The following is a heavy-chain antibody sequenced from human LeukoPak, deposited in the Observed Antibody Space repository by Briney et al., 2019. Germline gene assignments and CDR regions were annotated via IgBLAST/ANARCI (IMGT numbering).Heavy chain of an antibody. CDR1: GYSFSTYW. D-gene: IGHD6-13*01. Sequence: PGESLKISCKGSGYSFSTYWIGWVRQMPGKGLEWMGIIYPGDSETRYSPSFQGQVTISADKSISTAYLQWSSLKASDTAMYYCAGLAGYSNLVADAFDIWGQGTMVTVSS. CDR2: IYPGDSET. CDR3: AGLAGYSNLVADAFDI. J-gene: IGHJ3*02. V-gene: IGHV5-51*01.